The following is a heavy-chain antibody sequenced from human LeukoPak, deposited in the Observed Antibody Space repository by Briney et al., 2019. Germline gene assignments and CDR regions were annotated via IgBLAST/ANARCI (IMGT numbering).Heavy chain of an antibody. V-gene: IGHV3-30*02. CDR3: AKCIVGATAPFDY. Sequence: PGGSLRLSCAASGFTFSSYGMHWVRQAPGKGLEWVAFIRYDGSNKYYADSVKGRFTISRDNSKNTLYLQMNSLRAEDTAVYYCAKCIVGATAPFDYWGQGTLVTVSS. CDR1: GFTFSSYG. J-gene: IGHJ4*02. D-gene: IGHD1-26*01. CDR2: IRYDGSNK.